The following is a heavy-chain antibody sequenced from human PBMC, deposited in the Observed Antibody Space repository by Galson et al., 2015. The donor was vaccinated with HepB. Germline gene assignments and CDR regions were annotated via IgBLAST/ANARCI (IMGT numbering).Heavy chain of an antibody. CDR2: ISAYNGNT. J-gene: IGHJ6*03. D-gene: IGHD3-10*01. CDR1: GYTFTRYG. Sequence: SVKVSCKASGYTFTRYGISWVRQAPGQGLEWMGWISAYNGNTNYAQKLQGRVTMTTDTSTSTAYMELRSLRSDDTAVYYCARELSITMVQGLPRLELDYMDVWGKGTTVTVSS. CDR3: ARELSITMVQGLPRLELDYMDV. V-gene: IGHV1-18*01.